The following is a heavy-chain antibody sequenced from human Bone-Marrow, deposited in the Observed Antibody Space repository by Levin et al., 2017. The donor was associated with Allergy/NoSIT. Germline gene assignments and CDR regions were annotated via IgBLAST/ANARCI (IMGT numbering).Heavy chain of an antibody. CDR1: GSTFSRFV. D-gene: IGHD3-22*01. Sequence: GGSLRLSCVVSGSTFSRFVLHWVRQAPGKGLEWVAVISHDERSIIYADSVRGRFTISKDNSRNTLYLQMNSLRDEDTAVYYCATAGPASSYTSACDFGGQGTMVTVSS. V-gene: IGHV3-30*04. CDR3: ATAGPASSYTSACDF. J-gene: IGHJ3*01. CDR2: ISHDERSI.